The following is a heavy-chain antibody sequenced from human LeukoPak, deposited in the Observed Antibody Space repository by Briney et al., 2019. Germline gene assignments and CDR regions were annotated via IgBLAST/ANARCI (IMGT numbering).Heavy chain of an antibody. CDR2: IKQDGSEK. CDR1: GFTFSSYW. Sequence: QSGGSLRLSCAASGFTFSSYWMSWVRQAPGKGLEWVANIKQDGSEKYYVDSVKGRFTISRDNAKNSLYLQMNSLRAEDTAVYYCARDGYSYGFYYFDYWGQGTLVTVSS. D-gene: IGHD5-18*01. J-gene: IGHJ4*02. CDR3: ARDGYSYGFYYFDY. V-gene: IGHV3-7*01.